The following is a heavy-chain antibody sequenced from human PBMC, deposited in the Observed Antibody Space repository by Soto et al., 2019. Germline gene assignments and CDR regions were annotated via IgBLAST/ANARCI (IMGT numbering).Heavy chain of an antibody. J-gene: IGHJ4*02. Sequence: SETLSLTCAVYGGSFSGYYWSWIRQPPGKGLEWIGEINHSGSTNYNPSPKSRVTISVDTSKNQFSLKLSSVTAADTAVYYCAIYCSSTSCYNDYWGQGTLVTVSS. V-gene: IGHV4-34*01. CDR2: INHSGST. CDR3: AIYCSSTSCYNDY. CDR1: GGSFSGYY. D-gene: IGHD2-2*02.